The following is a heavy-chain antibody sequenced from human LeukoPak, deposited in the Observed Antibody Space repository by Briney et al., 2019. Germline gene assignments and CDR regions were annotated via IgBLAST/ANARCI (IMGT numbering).Heavy chain of an antibody. Sequence: GGSLRLSCAASGSTFSNYGIHWVRQAPGKGLEWVAFIRYDGSDKCYADSVKGRFTISRDNSKNTLYLQMNSLRAEDTAVYYCAKDGIVGATRTFSDYWGQGTLVTVSS. CDR1: GSTFSNYG. V-gene: IGHV3-30*02. CDR3: AKDGIVGATRTFSDY. CDR2: IRYDGSDK. J-gene: IGHJ4*02. D-gene: IGHD1-26*01.